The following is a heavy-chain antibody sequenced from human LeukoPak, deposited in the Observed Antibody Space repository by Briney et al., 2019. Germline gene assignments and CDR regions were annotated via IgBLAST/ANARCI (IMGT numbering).Heavy chain of an antibody. V-gene: IGHV1-2*02. J-gene: IGHJ5*02. CDR3: ARGPLEYCSGGSCYSGRNWFDP. CDR1: GYSFTVYY. D-gene: IGHD2-15*01. Sequence: ASVKVSCKASGYSFTVYYLHWVRQAPGQGLEWMGWINPNSGDTNYAQKFQGSVTMTRDTSISTAYMNLRRLTSDDTAVYYCARGPLEYCSGGSCYSGRNWFDPWGQGTLVTVSS. CDR2: INPNSGDT.